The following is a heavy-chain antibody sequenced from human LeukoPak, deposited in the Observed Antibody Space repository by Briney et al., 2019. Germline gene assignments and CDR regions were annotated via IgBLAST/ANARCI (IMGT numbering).Heavy chain of an antibody. Sequence: GGSLRLSCAASGFTFSSYAMHWVRQAPGKGLEWVAVISYDGSNKYYADSVKGRFTISRDNSKNTLYLQMNSLRAEDTAVYYCARKVRGVIISLGYYYYYMDVWGKGTTVTVSS. CDR2: ISYDGSNK. CDR3: ARKVRGVIISLGYYYYYMDV. J-gene: IGHJ6*03. CDR1: GFTFSSYA. D-gene: IGHD3-10*01. V-gene: IGHV3-30*04.